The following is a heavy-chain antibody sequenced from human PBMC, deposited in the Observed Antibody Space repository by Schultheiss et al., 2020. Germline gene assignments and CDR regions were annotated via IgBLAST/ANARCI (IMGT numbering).Heavy chain of an antibody. D-gene: IGHD1-26*01. J-gene: IGHJ4*02. V-gene: IGHV1-2*02. CDR2: INPNSGGT. CDR1: GYTFTGYY. CDR3: ARTYSGNCYY. Sequence: ASVKVSCKASGYTFTGYYMHWVRQAPGQGLEWMGWINPNSGGTNYAQKFLSRVSMTRDTSINTAYMELRGLNSDDTAVYYCARTYSGNCYYWGQGTQVTVSS.